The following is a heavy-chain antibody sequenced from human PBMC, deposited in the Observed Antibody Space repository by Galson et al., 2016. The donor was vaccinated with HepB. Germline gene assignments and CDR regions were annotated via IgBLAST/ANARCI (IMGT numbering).Heavy chain of an antibody. CDR1: GFTFDDYT. CDR2: ISWDGSGT. V-gene: IGHV3-43*01. J-gene: IGHJ4*02. Sequence: SLRLSCAASGFTFDDYTMIWVRQAPGKGLEWVSLISWDGSGTYYADSVKSRFTISRDNSKNYLYLQMKSLRMEDTAFYYCAKGEQSRAFLLRYWGQGTLVTVSS. CDR3: AKGEQSRAFLLRY. D-gene: IGHD1/OR15-1a*01.